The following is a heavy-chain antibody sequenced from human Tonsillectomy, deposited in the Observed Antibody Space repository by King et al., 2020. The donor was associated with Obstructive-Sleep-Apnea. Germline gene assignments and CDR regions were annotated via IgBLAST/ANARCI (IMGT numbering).Heavy chain of an antibody. CDR3: ARNGCIITSCPHNYYDGSDV. V-gene: IGHV1-69*09. D-gene: IGHD2-2*01. J-gene: IGHJ6*02. Sequence: VQLVESGAEVKKPGSAVKVSCKASGGTFSNYAISWVRQAPGQGLEWMGGIIPILDIPNYAQKFQGRVTITAAMSTSTAYMELSSLRSEDTAIYYCARNGCIITSCPHNYYDGSDVWGQGTTVTVSS. CDR1: GGTFSNYA. CDR2: IIPILDIP.